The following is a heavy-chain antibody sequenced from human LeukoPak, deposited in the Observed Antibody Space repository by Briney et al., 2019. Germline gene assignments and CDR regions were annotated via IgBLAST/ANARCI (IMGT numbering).Heavy chain of an antibody. Sequence: PGGSLRLSCAASGFTFSRYAMSWVRQAPGKGREWVSAISGSGGSTYYADSVKGRFTISRDNSKNTLYLQMNSLRAEDTAVYYCAKGYCSGGSCYPFDYWGQGTLVTVSS. CDR3: AKGYCSGGSCYPFDY. CDR1: GFTFSRYA. D-gene: IGHD2-15*01. CDR2: ISGSGGST. J-gene: IGHJ4*02. V-gene: IGHV3-23*01.